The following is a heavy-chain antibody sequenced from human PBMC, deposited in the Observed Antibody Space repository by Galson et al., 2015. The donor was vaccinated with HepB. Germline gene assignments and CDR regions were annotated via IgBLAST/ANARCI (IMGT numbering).Heavy chain of an antibody. Sequence: SLRLSCAASGFTFSNYAVTWVRQAPGKGLEWVSAISGGASGSGGSTYYADSVKGRFTISRDNSKNTLYLQMNSLRAEDTAVYYCAKEGDYDYVWENYRRYYFDFWGQGTLVTVSS. CDR1: GFTFSNYA. D-gene: IGHD3-16*02. J-gene: IGHJ4*02. CDR3: AKEGDYDYVWENYRRYYFDF. V-gene: IGHV3-23*01. CDR2: ISGGASGSGGST.